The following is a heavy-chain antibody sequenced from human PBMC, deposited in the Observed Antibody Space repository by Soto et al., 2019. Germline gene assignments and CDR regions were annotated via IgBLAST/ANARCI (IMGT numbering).Heavy chain of an antibody. D-gene: IGHD6-13*01. CDR1: GFTFSSYG. V-gene: IGHV3-30*18. J-gene: IGHJ6*02. CDR2: IPYDGSNK. Sequence: PGGSLRLSCAASGFTFSSYGMHWVRQAPGKGLEWVAVIPYDGSNKYYAASVKGRFTISRNNSKNTLYLQMNSLRAEDTAVYYCAKTWPYSSSCYTVAPDYYSYGMDVWGQGTTVTVS. CDR3: AKTWPYSSSCYTVAPDYYSYGMDV.